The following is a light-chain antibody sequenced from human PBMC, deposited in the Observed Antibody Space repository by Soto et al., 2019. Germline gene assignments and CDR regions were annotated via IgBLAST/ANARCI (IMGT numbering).Light chain of an antibody. CDR1: SSNIGSNT. J-gene: IGLJ3*02. CDR2: SNN. CDR3: EAWDDSLNGPNWV. Sequence: QAVLSQPPSASGTPGHRVTISCSGSSSNIGSNTVNWYQQLPGTAPKLLIYSNNQRPSGVPDRFSGSKSGTSASLAISGLQSEDEADYYCEAWDDSLNGPNWVFGGGTNVTVL. V-gene: IGLV1-44*01.